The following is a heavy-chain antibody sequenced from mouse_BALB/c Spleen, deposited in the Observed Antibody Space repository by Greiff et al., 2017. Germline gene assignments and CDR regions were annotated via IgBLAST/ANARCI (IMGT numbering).Heavy chain of an antibody. CDR3: TRHDYDDAY. J-gene: IGHJ3*01. CDR2: IDPETGGT. D-gene: IGHD2-4*01. CDR1: GYTFTDYE. Sequence: VQLQQSGAELVRPGASVTLSCKASGYTFTDYEMHWVKQTPVHGLEWIGAIDPETGGTASNQKFTGKATLTADKSSSTAYMELRSLTSEDSAVYYCTRHDYDDAYWGQGTLVTVSA. V-gene: IGHV1-15*01.